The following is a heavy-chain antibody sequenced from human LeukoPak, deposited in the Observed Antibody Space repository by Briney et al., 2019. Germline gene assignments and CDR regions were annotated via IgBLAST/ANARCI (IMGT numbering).Heavy chain of an antibody. Sequence: GGSLRLPCAASGFTFSSHWMTWVRQAPGKGLEWVANIKEDGGEGYYVDSVKGRFTVSRDNAKNSLYLQLTSLRAEDTAVYYCATRYCTISACRASSYKSFDVWGKGTTVTVSS. CDR1: GFTFSSHW. CDR3: ATRYCTISACRASSYKSFDV. CDR2: IKEDGGEG. V-gene: IGHV3-7*01. J-gene: IGHJ6*04. D-gene: IGHD2-8*01.